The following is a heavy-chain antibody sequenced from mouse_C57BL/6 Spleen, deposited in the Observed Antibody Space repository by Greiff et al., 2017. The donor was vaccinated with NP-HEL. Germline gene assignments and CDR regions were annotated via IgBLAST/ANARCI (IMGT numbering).Heavy chain of an antibody. CDR2: INYDGSST. CDR3: ARDLYVSSYGGYFDY. Sequence: EVKVVESEGGLVQPGSSMKLSCTASGFTFSDYYMAWVRQVPEKGLEWVANINYDGSSTYYLDSLKSRFIISRDNAKNILYLQMSSLKSEDTATYYCARDLYVSSYGGYFDYWGKGTTPTVSS. V-gene: IGHV5-16*01. D-gene: IGHD1-1*01. CDR1: GFTFSDYY. J-gene: IGHJ2*01.